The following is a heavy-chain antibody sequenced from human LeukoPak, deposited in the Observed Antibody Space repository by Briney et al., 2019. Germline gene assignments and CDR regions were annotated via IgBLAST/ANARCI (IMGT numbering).Heavy chain of an antibody. Sequence: AETLSLTCTVSGGSISHYYWSWIRQPAGKGLEWIGYIFYVGSTNYNPSLKSRVTISVDTSKNQFSLKLNSVTAADTAVYYCARDYYDSRGEAFDIWGQGTMVTVSS. J-gene: IGHJ3*02. CDR3: ARDYYDSRGEAFDI. D-gene: IGHD3-22*01. CDR1: GGSISHYY. V-gene: IGHV4-59*01. CDR2: IFYVGST.